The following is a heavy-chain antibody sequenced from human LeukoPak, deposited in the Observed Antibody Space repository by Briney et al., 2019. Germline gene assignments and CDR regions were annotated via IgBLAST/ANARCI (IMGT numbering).Heavy chain of an antibody. CDR2: VSAYNGNT. V-gene: IGHV1-18*01. D-gene: IGHD6-19*01. J-gene: IGHJ4*02. CDR3: ASTPRQWLVNAHYVY. CDR1: GYTFTSYV. Sequence: ASVKVSCKASGYTFTSYVISWVRQAPGQGLEWMGWVSAYNGNTNYAQKLQGRVTMTTDTSTSTAYMELRSLRSDDTAVYYCASTPRQWLVNAHYVYWGQGTLVTVSS.